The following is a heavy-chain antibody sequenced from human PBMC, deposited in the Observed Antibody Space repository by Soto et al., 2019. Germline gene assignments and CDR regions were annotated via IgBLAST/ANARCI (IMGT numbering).Heavy chain of an antibody. D-gene: IGHD2-15*01. Sequence: EVQLVESGGGLVPPGGFLRLSCTGSGFNFSTYSMNWVRQAPGKGLEWVSYISTGGATRYYTDSVKGRFTISRDKVKNSLYLQMNSLRGEDTAVYYCARLSLSSSRETFDIWGQGTMVSVSS. CDR1: GFNFSTYS. CDR3: ARLSLSSSRETFDI. CDR2: ISTGGATR. V-gene: IGHV3-48*01. J-gene: IGHJ3*02.